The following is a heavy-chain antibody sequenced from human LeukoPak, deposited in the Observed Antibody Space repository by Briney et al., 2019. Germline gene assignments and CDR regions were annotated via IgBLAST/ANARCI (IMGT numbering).Heavy chain of an antibody. CDR2: IYTSGIS. Sequence: SETLFLTCTVSGGSISSYYWNWIRQPAGKGLEWIGHIYTSGISNYNPALKSRVSMSVDTSKNQFSLKLRSVTAADTGVYYCASSVATAMVGDYWGQGTLVTVSS. CDR1: GGSISSYY. V-gene: IGHV4-4*07. CDR3: ASSVATAMVGDY. D-gene: IGHD5-18*01. J-gene: IGHJ4*02.